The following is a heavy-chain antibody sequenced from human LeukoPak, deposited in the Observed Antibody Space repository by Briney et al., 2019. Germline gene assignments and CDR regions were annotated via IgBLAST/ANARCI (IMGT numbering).Heavy chain of an antibody. CDR2: INWNGGST. Sequence: GGSLRLSCAASGFTFDDYGMSWVRQAPGKGLEWVSGINWNGGSTYYADSVKGRFTISRDNSKNTLYLQMNSLRAEDTAVYYCAKNSFQVDYWGQGTLVTVSS. D-gene: IGHD2/OR15-2a*01. CDR1: GFTFDDYG. V-gene: IGHV3-20*04. J-gene: IGHJ4*02. CDR3: AKNSFQVDY.